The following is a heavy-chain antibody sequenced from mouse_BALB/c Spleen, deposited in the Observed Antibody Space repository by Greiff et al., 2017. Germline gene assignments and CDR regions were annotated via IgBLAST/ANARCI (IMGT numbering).Heavy chain of an antibody. Sequence: EVMLVESGGGLVKPGGSLKLSCAASGFAFSSYDMSWVRQTPEKRLEWVAYISSGGGSTYYPDTVKGRFTISRDNAKNTLYLQMSSLKSEDTAMYYCARHNPLITTVVGGPMDYWGQGTSVTVSS. CDR3: ARHNPLITTVVGGPMDY. CDR2: ISSGGGST. J-gene: IGHJ4*01. D-gene: IGHD1-1*01. V-gene: IGHV5-12-1*01. CDR1: GFAFSSYD.